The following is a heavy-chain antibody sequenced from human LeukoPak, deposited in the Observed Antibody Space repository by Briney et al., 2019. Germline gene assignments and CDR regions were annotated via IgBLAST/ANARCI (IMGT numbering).Heavy chain of an antibody. J-gene: IGHJ4*02. CDR1: GFTFSTYG. V-gene: IGHV3-30*02. CDR2: IRHDGSNK. Sequence: PGGSLRLSCAASGFTFSTYGMHWVRQAPGKGLEWVTFIRHDGSNKYYADSVKGRFTVSRDNSKNTLYLEMNSLRLDDTATYYCARMRDGYTHWGQGTLVTVPA. D-gene: IGHD5-24*01. CDR3: ARMRDGYTH.